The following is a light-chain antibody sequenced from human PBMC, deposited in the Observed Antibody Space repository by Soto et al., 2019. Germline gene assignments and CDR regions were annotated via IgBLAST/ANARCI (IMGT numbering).Light chain of an antibody. CDR3: QQRNNWPREGIT. Sequence: EIVLTQSPATLSLSPGERATLSCRASQSVSSYLAWYQQKPGQAPRLLIYDASNRATGIPARFSGSGSGTDFTLTISSLEPEDFAVYYCQQRNNWPREGITFGQGTRLEIK. CDR2: DAS. V-gene: IGKV3-11*01. CDR1: QSVSSY. J-gene: IGKJ5*01.